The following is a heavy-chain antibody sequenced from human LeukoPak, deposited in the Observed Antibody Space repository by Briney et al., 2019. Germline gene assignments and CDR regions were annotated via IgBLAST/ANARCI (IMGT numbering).Heavy chain of an antibody. Sequence: SETLSLTCTVSGGSISSDYWSWIRQPAGKGLEWSERIYSSGSTNYNPSLKSRVTMSVDTSKNQFSLKLSSVTAADTAVYYCARVGDCSSTSCYAHNWFDPWGQGTLVTVSS. CDR1: GGSISSDY. V-gene: IGHV4-4*07. J-gene: IGHJ5*02. CDR2: IYSSGST. CDR3: ARVGDCSSTSCYAHNWFDP. D-gene: IGHD2-2*01.